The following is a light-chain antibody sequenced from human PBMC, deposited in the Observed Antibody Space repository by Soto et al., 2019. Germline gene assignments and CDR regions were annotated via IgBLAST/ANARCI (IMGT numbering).Light chain of an antibody. CDR2: DAY. J-gene: IGKJ1*01. CDR3: QQRTKWPGT. CDR1: QSVSNY. Sequence: ETVLTQSPATLSLSPGERAALSCRASQSVSNYLAWYQQKPGLAPRLLIYDAYSRATGIPARFSGSGSGTDFTLTISSLEPEDFAVYYCQQRTKWPGTFGQGTKVDIK. V-gene: IGKV3-11*01.